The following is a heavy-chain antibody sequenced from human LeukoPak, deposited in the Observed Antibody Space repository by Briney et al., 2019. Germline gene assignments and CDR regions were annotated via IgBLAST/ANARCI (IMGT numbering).Heavy chain of an antibody. J-gene: IGHJ4*02. CDR3: ARDFAQTGDYHHFDY. Sequence: GESLRLSCAASGFTFSTYSMNWVRQAPGKGLEWVSSIISGTYIHYADSVKGRFTISRDNAKNSLYLQMNSLRAEDTAVYYCARDFAQTGDYHHFDYWGQGTPVTVSS. D-gene: IGHD7-27*01. CDR1: GFTFSTYS. V-gene: IGHV3-21*01. CDR2: IISGTYI.